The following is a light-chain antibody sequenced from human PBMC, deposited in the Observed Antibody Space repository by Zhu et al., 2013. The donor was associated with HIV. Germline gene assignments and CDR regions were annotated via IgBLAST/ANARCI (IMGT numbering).Light chain of an antibody. V-gene: IGLV1-40*01. CDR1: SSNIGAGYD. Sequence: QSVLTQPPSVSGAPGQRVTISCTGSSSNIGAGYDVHWYQQLPGAAPKVLIHGNNNRPSGVPDRFSGSKSGTSASLAISGLQSEDEADYYCEVWDDNLKRVFGGGTRLTVL. CDR2: GNN. J-gene: IGLJ3*02. CDR3: EVWDDNLKRV.